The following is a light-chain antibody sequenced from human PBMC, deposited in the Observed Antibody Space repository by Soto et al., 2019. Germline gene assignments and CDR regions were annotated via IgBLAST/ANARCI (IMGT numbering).Light chain of an antibody. V-gene: IGKV1-5*03. CDR3: QQYNSYPPWT. CDR1: QSISSW. CDR2: KAS. Sequence: DIQMTQSPSTLSESVGDRVTITCRASQSISSWLAWYQQKPGKAPKLLIYKASSLESGVPSRFSGSGSGTEFTLTISSLQPDDFATYYCQQYNSYPPWTFGQGTKVEIK. J-gene: IGKJ1*01.